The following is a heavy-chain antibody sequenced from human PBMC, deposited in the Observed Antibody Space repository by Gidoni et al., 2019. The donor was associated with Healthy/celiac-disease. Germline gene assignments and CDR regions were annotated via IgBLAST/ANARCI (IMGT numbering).Heavy chain of an antibody. V-gene: IGHV3-23*01. CDR2: ISGSGGST. CDR3: ARAMRGIRQWLASFDY. J-gene: IGHJ4*02. D-gene: IGHD6-19*01. Sequence: EVQLLESGGVLVQPGGSLRLSCAASGFTFSRYAMSWVRQAPGKGLEWVSAISGSGGSTYYADSVKGRFTISRDNSKNTLYLQMNSLRAEDTAVYYCARAMRGIRQWLASFDYWGQGTLVTVSS. CDR1: GFTFSRYA.